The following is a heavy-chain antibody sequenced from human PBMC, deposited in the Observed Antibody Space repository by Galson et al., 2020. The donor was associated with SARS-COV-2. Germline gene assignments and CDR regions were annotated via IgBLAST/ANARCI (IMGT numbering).Heavy chain of an antibody. D-gene: IGHD2-2*02. CDR3: AKRGRWGIPGSATPPNHAFDI. CDR2: INPGTGAT. Sequence: GESLKISCKASGYTFSDYYIHWVRQAPGQGLEWMAWINPGTGATKYAQKFQGRVAMTRDTSMSTAYMELTRLRSDDTAVYYCAKRGRWGIPGSATPPNHAFDIWGQGTLVTVSS. J-gene: IGHJ3*02. CDR1: GYTFSDYY. V-gene: IGHV1-2*02.